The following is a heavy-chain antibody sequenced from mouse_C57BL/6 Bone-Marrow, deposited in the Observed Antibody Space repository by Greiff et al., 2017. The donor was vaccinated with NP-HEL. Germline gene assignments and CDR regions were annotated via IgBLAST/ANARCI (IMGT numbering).Heavy chain of an antibody. J-gene: IGHJ1*03. D-gene: IGHD1-1*02. CDR3: ARNDGGNWYFDV. CDR1: GFSLTSYG. Sequence: QVQLQQSGPGLVQPSQSLSITCTVSGFSLTSYGVHWVRQSPGKGLEWLGVIWSGGSTDYNAAFISRLSISKDNSKSQVFFKMNSLQADDTAIYYCARNDGGNWYFDVWGTGTTVTVSS. V-gene: IGHV2-2*01. CDR2: IWSGGST.